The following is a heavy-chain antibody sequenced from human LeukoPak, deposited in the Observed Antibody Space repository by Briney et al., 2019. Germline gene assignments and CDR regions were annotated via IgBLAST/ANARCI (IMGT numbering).Heavy chain of an antibody. J-gene: IGHJ5*02. CDR3: ARPRDSSSWYRGGNWFDP. CDR2: IYYSGST. V-gene: IGHV4-39*01. D-gene: IGHD6-13*01. Sequence: SETLSLTCTVSGGSISSSSYYWGWIRQPPGKGLKWIGSIYYSGSTYYNPSLKSRVTISVDTSKNQFSLKLSSVTAADTAVYYCARPRDSSSWYRGGNWFDPWGQGTLVTVSS. CDR1: GGSISSSSYY.